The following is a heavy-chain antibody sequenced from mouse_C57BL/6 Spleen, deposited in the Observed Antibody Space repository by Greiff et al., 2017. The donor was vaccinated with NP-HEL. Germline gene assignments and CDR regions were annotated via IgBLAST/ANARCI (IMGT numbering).Heavy chain of an antibody. Sequence: EVKLQESGPGLVKPSQSLSLTCSVTGYSITSGYYWNWIRQFPGNKLEWMGYISYDGSNNYNPSLKNRISITRDTSKNQFFLKLNSVTTEDTATYYCARGASSGYIYFDYWGQGTTLTVSS. D-gene: IGHD3-2*02. CDR3: ARGASSGYIYFDY. CDR2: ISYDGSN. V-gene: IGHV3-6*01. J-gene: IGHJ2*01. CDR1: GYSITSGYY.